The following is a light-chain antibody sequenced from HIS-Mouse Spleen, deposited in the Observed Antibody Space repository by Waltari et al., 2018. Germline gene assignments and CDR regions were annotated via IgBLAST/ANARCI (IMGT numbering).Light chain of an antibody. CDR3: AAWDDSLSGPV. J-gene: IGLJ3*02. Sequence: QSVLTQPPSASGTPGQRVTISCSGSSSNIGSNYVYWYQQLPGTAPKLLIYRNNQRPSGVPDRFPGSKPGTSASLAISGLRSEDEADYYCAAWDDSLSGPVFGGGTKLTVL. CDR1: SSNIGSNY. CDR2: RNN. V-gene: IGLV1-47*01.